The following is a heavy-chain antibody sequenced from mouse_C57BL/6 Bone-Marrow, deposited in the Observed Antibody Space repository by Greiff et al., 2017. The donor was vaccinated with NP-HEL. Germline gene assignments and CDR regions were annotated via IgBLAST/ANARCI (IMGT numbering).Heavy chain of an antibody. CDR3: ARKLTGDAMDY. CDR2: ISSGSSTI. CDR1: GFTFSDYG. V-gene: IGHV5-17*01. J-gene: IGHJ4*01. D-gene: IGHD4-1*01. Sequence: EVQLVESGGGLVKPGGSLKLSCAASGFTFSDYGMHWVRQAPEKGLEWVAYISSGSSTIYYADTVKGRFTISRDNAKDTLVLQMTRVKSEDTARDYCARKLTGDAMDYWGQGTSVTVSS.